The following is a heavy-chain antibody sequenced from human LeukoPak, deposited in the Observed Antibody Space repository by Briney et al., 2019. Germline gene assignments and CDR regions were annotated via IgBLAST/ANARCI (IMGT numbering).Heavy chain of an antibody. Sequence: GGSLRLSCAASGFAFSNYWMSWVRQAPGKGLEWVANIKQYGSEKYYVDSVKGRFTIPRDNAKNSVYLQMDSLRVEDTAVYYCARKGGVSTSYIDYWGQGTLVTVSS. V-gene: IGHV3-7*01. CDR3: ARKGGVSTSYIDY. CDR1: GFAFSNYW. CDR2: IKQYGSEK. D-gene: IGHD2-2*01. J-gene: IGHJ4*02.